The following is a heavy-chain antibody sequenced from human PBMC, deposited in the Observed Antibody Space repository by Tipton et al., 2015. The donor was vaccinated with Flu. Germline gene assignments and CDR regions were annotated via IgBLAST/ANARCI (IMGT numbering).Heavy chain of an antibody. V-gene: IGHV4-34*01. D-gene: IGHD2-21*02. Sequence: TLSLTCTVYGGSFSGCYWSWIRQPPGKGLEWIGEINHSGSTNYNPSLKSRVTISGDTSKNQFSLKLSSVTAADTAVYYCATHCVGVCSHAFDIWGQGTMVTVSS. CDR3: ATHCVGVCSHAFDI. CDR2: INHSGST. CDR1: GGSFSGCY. J-gene: IGHJ3*02.